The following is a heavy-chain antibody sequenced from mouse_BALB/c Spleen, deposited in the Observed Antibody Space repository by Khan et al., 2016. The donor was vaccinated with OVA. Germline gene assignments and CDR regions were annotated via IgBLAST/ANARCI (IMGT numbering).Heavy chain of an antibody. CDR3: SRGGYYYGTPFDY. Sequence: VQLLETGGGLVRPGNSLKLSCVTSGFTFSYYRLHWLRQFPGKRLEWIAVITVKSDNSGANYAASVKGRFTISSDDSKSSVYLQMTRVREEDTATYYRSRGGYYYGTPFDYWGQGTTLTVSS. J-gene: IGHJ2*01. V-gene: IGHV13-2*02. CDR1: GFTFSYYR. CDR2: ITVKSDNSGA. D-gene: IGHD1-1*01.